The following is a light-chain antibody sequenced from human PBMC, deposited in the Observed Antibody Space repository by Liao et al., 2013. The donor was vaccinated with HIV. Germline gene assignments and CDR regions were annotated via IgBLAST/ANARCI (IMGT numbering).Light chain of an antibody. CDR1: KLGHIY. CDR3: QAWDRNTAI. V-gene: IGLV3-1*01. J-gene: IGLJ2*01. CDR2: QDT. Sequence: SYELTQPPSVSVSPGQTASIICSGDKLGHIYASWYQQKSGQSPVLVIFQDTKRPSGIPERFSGFNSGNTATLTISGTQPTDEADYYCQAWDRNTAIFGGGTKLTVL.